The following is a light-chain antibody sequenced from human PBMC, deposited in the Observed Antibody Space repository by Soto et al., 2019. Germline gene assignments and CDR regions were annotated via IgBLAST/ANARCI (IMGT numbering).Light chain of an antibody. CDR3: QQYYSYPRA. CDR1: QGISSY. Sequence: AIRMTQSPSSLSAYTGDIVTISCRASQGISSYLAWYQKKPGKAPKLLIYAASTLQSGVPSRFSGSGSGTDFTLTISCLQSEDFATYYCQQYYSYPRAFGQGTKVDIK. CDR2: AAS. V-gene: IGKV1-8*01. J-gene: IGKJ1*01.